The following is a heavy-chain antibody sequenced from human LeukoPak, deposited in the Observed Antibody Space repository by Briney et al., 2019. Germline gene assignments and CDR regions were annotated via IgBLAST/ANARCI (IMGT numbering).Heavy chain of an antibody. CDR1: GGSISSHS. Sequence: SETLSLTCTVSGGSISSHSWSWIRQPPGKGLEWIGYIYYSGSTNYNPSLKSRVTISVDTSKNQFSLKLSSVTAADTAVYYCARGGQRRTTNWFDPWGQGTLVTVSS. CDR2: IYYSGST. D-gene: IGHD2/OR15-2a*01. V-gene: IGHV4-59*11. CDR3: ARGGQRRTTNWFDP. J-gene: IGHJ5*02.